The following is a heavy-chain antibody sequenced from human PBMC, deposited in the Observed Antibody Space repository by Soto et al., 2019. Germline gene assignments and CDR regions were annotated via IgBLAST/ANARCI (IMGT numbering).Heavy chain of an antibody. J-gene: IGHJ5*02. CDR2: ISYDGSNK. Sequence: GGSLRLSCAASGFTFSSYAMHWVRQAPGKGLEWVAVISYDGSNKYYADSVKGRFTISRDNSKNTLYLQMNSLRAEDTAVYYCAKDHGELRTYNWFDPWGQGTLVTVSS. CDR1: GFTFSSYA. V-gene: IGHV3-30-3*01. CDR3: AKDHGELRTYNWFDP. D-gene: IGHD4-17*01.